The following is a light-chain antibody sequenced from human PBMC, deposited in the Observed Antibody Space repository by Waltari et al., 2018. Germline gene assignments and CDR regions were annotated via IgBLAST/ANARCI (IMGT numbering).Light chain of an antibody. Sequence: QSALTQPASLSGSPGQSITISFSGTSSDFRCHNLVSWYQHPPGKAPKLMIYEDTKRPSGVSTLFSSSKSGNTASLTISGLQAEDEADYYCCSYAGSTASILLGGGTKLTVL. CDR1: SSDFRCHNL. J-gene: IGLJ2*01. V-gene: IGLV2-23*01. CDR3: CSYAGSTASIL. CDR2: EDT.